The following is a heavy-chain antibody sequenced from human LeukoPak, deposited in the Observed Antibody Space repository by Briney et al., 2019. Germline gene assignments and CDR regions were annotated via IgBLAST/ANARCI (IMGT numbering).Heavy chain of an antibody. CDR3: AKVSNYDFWSGYYSFDY. J-gene: IGHJ4*02. CDR2: ISGSGGST. CDR1: GFTFSSYA. V-gene: IGHV3-23*01. D-gene: IGHD3-3*01. Sequence: GGSLRLSCAASGFTFSSYAMSWVRQTPGKGLEWVSAISGSGGSTYYADSVEGRFTISRDNSKNTLYLQMNSLRAEDTAVYYCAKVSNYDFWSGYYSFDYWGQGTLVTVSS.